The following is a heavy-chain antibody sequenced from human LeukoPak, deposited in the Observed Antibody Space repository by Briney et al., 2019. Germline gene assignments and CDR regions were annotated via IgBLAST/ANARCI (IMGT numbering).Heavy chain of an antibody. CDR2: IYYSGST. D-gene: IGHD2-15*01. CDR1: GGSISSSSYY. V-gene: IGHV4-39*07. CDR3: AREGRYCSGGSCSYMDV. J-gene: IGHJ6*03. Sequence: SETLSLTCTVSGGSISSSSYYWGWIRQPPGKGLEWIGSIYYSGSTYYNSSLKSRVTISVDTSKNQFSLKLSSVTAADTAVYYCAREGRYCSGGSCSYMDVWGKGTTVTVSS.